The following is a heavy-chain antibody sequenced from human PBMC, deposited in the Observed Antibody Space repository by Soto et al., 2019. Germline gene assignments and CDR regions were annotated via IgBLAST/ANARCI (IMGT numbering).Heavy chain of an antibody. CDR2: IYYSGST. Sequence: SETLSLTCTVSGGSISSSSYYWGWIRQPPGKGLEWIGSIYYSGSTYYNPSLKRRVTISVDTSKNQFSLKMSSVTAADTAVYYCARLVPDIVVVPAVHYYYYYMDVWGKGTTVTVSS. CDR3: ARLVPDIVVVPAVHYYYYYMDV. CDR1: GGSISSSSYY. D-gene: IGHD2-2*01. V-gene: IGHV4-39*01. J-gene: IGHJ6*03.